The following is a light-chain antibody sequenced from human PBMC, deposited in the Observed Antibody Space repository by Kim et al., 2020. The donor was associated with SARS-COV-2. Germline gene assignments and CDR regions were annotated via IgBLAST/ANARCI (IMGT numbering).Light chain of an antibody. J-gene: IGKJ4*01. CDR1: QSVLYSSNNKNY. V-gene: IGKV4-1*01. CDR2: WAS. Sequence: RATINCKSSQSVLYSSNNKNYLAWYQQKPGQPPKLLIYWASTRESGVPDRFSGSGSGTDFTLTISSLQAEDVAVYHCQQYYSTSLTFGGGTKVEI. CDR3: QQYYSTSLT.